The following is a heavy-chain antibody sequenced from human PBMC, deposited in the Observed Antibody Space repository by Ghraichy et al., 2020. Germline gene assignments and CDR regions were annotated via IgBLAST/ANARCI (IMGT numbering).Heavy chain of an antibody. CDR3: ASERLWPEVGYYYYGMDV. V-gene: IGHV4-34*01. Sequence: SETLSLTCAVYGGSFSGYYWSWIRQPPGKGLEWIGEINHSGSTNYNPSLKSRVTISVDTSKNQFSLKLSSVTAADTAVYYCASERLWPEVGYYYYGMDVWGQGTTVTVSS. J-gene: IGHJ6*02. CDR2: INHSGST. CDR1: GGSFSGYY. D-gene: IGHD5-18*01.